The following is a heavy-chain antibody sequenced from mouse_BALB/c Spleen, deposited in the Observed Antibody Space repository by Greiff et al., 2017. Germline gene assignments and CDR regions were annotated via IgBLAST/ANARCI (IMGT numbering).Heavy chain of an antibody. D-gene: IGHD1-1*01. CDR2: IWGDGST. CDR3: ARVDHFYYGSSYYFDY. CDR1: GFSLTGYG. Sequence: VQLQESGPGLVAPSQSLSITCTVSGFSLTGYGVNWVRQPPGKGLEWLGMIWGDGSTDYNSALKSRLSISKDNSKSQVFLKMNSLQTDDTARYYCARVDHFYYGSSYYFDYWGQGTTLTVSS. V-gene: IGHV2-6-7*02. J-gene: IGHJ2*01.